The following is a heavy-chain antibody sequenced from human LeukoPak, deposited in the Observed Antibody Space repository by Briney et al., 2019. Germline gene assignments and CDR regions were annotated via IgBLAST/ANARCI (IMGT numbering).Heavy chain of an antibody. Sequence: GASVKVSCKASGYTFTGYYMHWVRQAPGQGLEWMGRIIPILGIANYAQKFQGRVTITADKSTSTAYMELSSLRSEDTAVYYCARAYDILTGYFPLGFDYWGQGTLVTVSS. CDR3: ARAYDILTGYFPLGFDY. D-gene: IGHD3-9*01. V-gene: IGHV1-69*04. CDR1: GYTFTGYY. J-gene: IGHJ4*02. CDR2: IIPILGIA.